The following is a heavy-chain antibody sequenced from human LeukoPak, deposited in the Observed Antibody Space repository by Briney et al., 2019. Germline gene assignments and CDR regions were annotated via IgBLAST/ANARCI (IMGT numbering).Heavy chain of an antibody. J-gene: IGHJ4*02. CDR2: ISYDGSNK. D-gene: IGHD6-13*01. CDR1: GFTFSSYG. V-gene: IGHV3-30*18. CDR3: AKDQSSSWLRFFFDY. Sequence: GGSLRLSCAASGFTFSSYGMHWVRQAPGKGLEWVAVISYDGSNKYYADSVKGRFTISRDNSKNTLYLQMNSLRAEDTAVYYCAKDQSSSWLRFFFDYWGQGTLVTVSS.